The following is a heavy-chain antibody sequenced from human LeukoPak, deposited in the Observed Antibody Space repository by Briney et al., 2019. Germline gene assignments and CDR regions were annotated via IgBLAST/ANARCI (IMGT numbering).Heavy chain of an antibody. CDR3: AKGGYDYAEYVDY. J-gene: IGHJ4*02. D-gene: IGHD3-16*01. Sequence: GGSLRLSCVASGFTFSNYGMSWVRQAPGKGLEWVSRISFSGVNTYYADSVRGRFTISRDKSKNTLFLQMNSLRAEDTAVYYCAKGGYDYAEYVDYWGQGTLVTVSS. CDR1: GFTFSNYG. V-gene: IGHV3-23*01. CDR2: ISFSGVNT.